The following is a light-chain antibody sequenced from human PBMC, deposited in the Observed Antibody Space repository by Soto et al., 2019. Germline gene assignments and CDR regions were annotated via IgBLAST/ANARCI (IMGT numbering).Light chain of an antibody. CDR2: DAS. V-gene: IGKV3-11*01. J-gene: IGKJ5*01. CDR3: QQRSSWPPN. Sequence: EIVLTQSPATLSLSPGERATLSWRASQGVSSHFAWYQQKPGQPPRLLIYDASNRATGIPARFSGSGSGTDFTLTISSLEPEDFAIYYCQQRSSWPPNFGQGTRLEIK. CDR1: QGVSSH.